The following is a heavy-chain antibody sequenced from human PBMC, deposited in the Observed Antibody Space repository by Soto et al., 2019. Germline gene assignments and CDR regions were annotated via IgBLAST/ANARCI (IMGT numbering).Heavy chain of an antibody. V-gene: IGHV3-7*03. CDR1: GSTFSNHW. Sequence: EVHLVESGGGLVQPGGSLRLSCAGSGSTFSNHWMNWGRQAPGKGLEWVANIKAEGREKYYVDSVKGRFTISRDNAKNSLYLQMNSLTAEDTAVYYCARARGVDSWGQGTLVTVSS. J-gene: IGHJ5*01. D-gene: IGHD3-16*01. CDR2: IKAEGREK. CDR3: ARARGVDS.